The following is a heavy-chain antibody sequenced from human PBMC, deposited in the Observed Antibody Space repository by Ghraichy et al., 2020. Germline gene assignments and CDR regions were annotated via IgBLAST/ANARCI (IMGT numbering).Heavy chain of an antibody. D-gene: IGHD6-19*01. J-gene: IGHJ3*01. CDR3: AREKWLSPNDFDL. CDR1: GYSITTHY. Sequence: SETLSLTCAVSGYSITTHYWSWVRQPPGKGLEWIGFIYYSGSTSSNLSLKNRVTISVDTSKREIYLRLNSVTAADTAVDYCAREKWLSPNDFDLAGQET. V-gene: IGHV4-59*11. CDR2: IYYSGST.